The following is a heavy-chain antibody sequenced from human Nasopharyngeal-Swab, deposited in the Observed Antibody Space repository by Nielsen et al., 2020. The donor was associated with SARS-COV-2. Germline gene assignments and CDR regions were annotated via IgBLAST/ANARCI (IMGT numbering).Heavy chain of an antibody. CDR2: ISGSGGST. CDR1: GFTFSSYA. V-gene: IGHV3-23*01. J-gene: IGHJ4*02. CDR3: AKVLGQEFDY. Sequence: GESLKISCAASGFTFSSYAMSWVRQAPGKGLEWVSAISGSGGSTYYADSVKGRFTISRDNSKNTLYLQMNSLRAEDTAVYYCAKVLGQEFDYWGQGTLVTVSS.